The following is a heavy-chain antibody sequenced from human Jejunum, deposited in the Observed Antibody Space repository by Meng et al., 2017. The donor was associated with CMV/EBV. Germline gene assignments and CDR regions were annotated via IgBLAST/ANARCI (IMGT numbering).Heavy chain of an antibody. CDR3: ARTQDCTSTSCYTGFDP. V-gene: IGHV4-30-4*08. CDR2: IYYSGRT. D-gene: IGHD2-2*01. CDR1: ISSGDYY. J-gene: IGHJ5*02. Sequence: ISSGDYYWSWIRQPPGKGLEWIGFIYYSGRTYYNPSLKSRVTISVDTSKNQFSLRLSSVTAADTAVYYCARTQDCTSTSCYTGFDPWGQGTLVTVSS.